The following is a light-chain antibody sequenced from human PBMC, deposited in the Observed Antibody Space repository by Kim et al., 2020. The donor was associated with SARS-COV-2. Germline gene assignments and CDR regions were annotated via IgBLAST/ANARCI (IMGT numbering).Light chain of an antibody. V-gene: IGLV2-11*03. CDR2: DVT. CDR1: SSDVGGYNY. CDR3: CSYAGSYTWV. Sequence: GQSVTISCTGTSSDVGGYNYVAWYRQHPGKAPKLMIYDVTKRPSGVPDRFSGSKSGNTASLTISGLQTEDEADYSCCSYAGSYTWVFGGGTKLTVL. J-gene: IGLJ3*02.